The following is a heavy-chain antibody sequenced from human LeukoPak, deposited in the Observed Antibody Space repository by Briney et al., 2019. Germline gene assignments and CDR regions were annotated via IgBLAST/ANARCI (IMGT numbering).Heavy chain of an antibody. Sequence: ASVKVSCKASGYTFTSYYMHWVRQAPGQGLEWMGIINPSGGSTSYAQKFQGRVTMTRDMSTSTVYMELSSLRSEDTAVYYCARGSMSDSSGYYQAEYFQHWGQGTLVTVSS. D-gene: IGHD3-22*01. V-gene: IGHV1-46*01. CDR2: INPSGGST. CDR3: ARGSMSDSSGYYQAEYFQH. CDR1: GYTFTSYY. J-gene: IGHJ1*01.